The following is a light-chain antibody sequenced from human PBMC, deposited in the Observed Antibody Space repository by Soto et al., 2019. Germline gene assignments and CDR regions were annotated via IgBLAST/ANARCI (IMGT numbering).Light chain of an antibody. CDR2: GAS. CDR3: QQYNNWTYT. J-gene: IGKJ2*01. CDR1: QSVSSN. Sequence: EIVMTQSPATLSVSPGERATLSCRASQSVSSNLAWYQQKPGQAPRLLIYGASTRATGIPARFSGSGSGTEFPLTISSLQSEDFAVYYCQQYNNWTYTFGQGTKLELK. V-gene: IGKV3-15*01.